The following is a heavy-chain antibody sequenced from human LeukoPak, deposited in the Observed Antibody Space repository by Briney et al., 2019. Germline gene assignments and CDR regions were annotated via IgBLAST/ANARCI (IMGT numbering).Heavy chain of an antibody. D-gene: IGHD3-10*01. Sequence: TETLSLTCTVSGGSINNYYWSWIRQPPGKGLEWIGYIYTSGSTNYNPSLKSRVTISVDTSKNQFSLKLSSVTAADTAMYYCARRRGSWFDPWGQGTLVTVSS. J-gene: IGHJ5*02. CDR3: ARRRGSWFDP. CDR2: IYTSGST. CDR1: GGSINNYY. V-gene: IGHV4-4*09.